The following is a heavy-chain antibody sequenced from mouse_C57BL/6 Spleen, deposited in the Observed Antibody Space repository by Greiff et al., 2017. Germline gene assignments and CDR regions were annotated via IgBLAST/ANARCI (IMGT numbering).Heavy chain of an antibody. J-gene: IGHJ4*01. CDR3: AREGPMDY. CDR2: IYPGDGDT. Sequence: VNVVESGPELVKPGASVKISCKASGYAFSSSWMNWVKQRPGKGLEWIGRIYPGDGDTNYNGKFKGKATLTADKSSSTAYMQLSSLTSEDSAVYFCAREGPMDYWGQGTSVTVSS. CDR1: GYAFSSSW. V-gene: IGHV1-82*01.